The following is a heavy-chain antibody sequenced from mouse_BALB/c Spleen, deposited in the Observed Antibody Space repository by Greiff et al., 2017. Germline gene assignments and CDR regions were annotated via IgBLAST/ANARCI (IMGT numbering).Heavy chain of an antibody. D-gene: IGHD2-3*01. V-gene: IGHV1S137*01. CDR3: ARSYDGYYGDY. CDR1: GYTFTDYA. Sequence: QVQLQQSGAELVRPGVSVKISCKGSGYTFTDYAMHWVKQSHAKSLEWIGVISTYYGDASYNQKFKGKATMTVDKSSSTAYMELARLTSEDSAIYYCARSYDGYYGDYWGQGTTLTVSS. J-gene: IGHJ2*01. CDR2: ISTYYGDA.